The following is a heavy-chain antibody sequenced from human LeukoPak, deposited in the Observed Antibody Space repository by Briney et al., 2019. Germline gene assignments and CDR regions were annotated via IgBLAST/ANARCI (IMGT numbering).Heavy chain of an antibody. CDR2: VYYSGRT. CDR1: GDSMSSYY. D-gene: IGHD5-18*01. J-gene: IGHJ6*02. CDR3: ARISEAGYSSDWSGYYHYGMDV. V-gene: IGHV4-59*01. Sequence: SETLSLTCSVSGDSMSSYYWNWIRQPPGGGLEWVGYVYYSGRTNYNPALKSRVTISVDMSKNQFSLKLSSVTAADTAVYYCARISEAGYSSDWSGYYHYGMDVWGQGTTVTVSS.